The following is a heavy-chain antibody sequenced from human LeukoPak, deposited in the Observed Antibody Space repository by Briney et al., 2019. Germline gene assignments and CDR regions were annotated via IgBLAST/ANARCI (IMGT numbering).Heavy chain of an antibody. CDR2: MYYSGST. CDR1: GGSLSSGDYY. Sequence: SETLSLTRTVSGGSLSSGDYYWSWIRQPPGKGLEWIAYMYYSGSTYYNPFLKSRVTMSADTSKNQLSLRLSSVTAADTAVYYCARPYYYDSRIDPWGQGILVTVSS. V-gene: IGHV4-30-4*01. J-gene: IGHJ5*02. CDR3: ARPYYYDSRIDP. D-gene: IGHD3-22*01.